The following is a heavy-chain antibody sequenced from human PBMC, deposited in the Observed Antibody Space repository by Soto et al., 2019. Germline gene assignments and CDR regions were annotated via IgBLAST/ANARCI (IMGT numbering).Heavy chain of an antibody. CDR3: VKSSRRIPMGLDY. CDR1: GFTFSNYA. V-gene: IGHV3-64D*08. Sequence: PGGSLRLSCSASGFTFSNYAMHWVRQAPGKGLEYISEISSNGGSIYYADSVKVRFTISIDNSKNTLYLQMSSLRPEDSAVYYCVKSSRRIPMGLDYWGQGTLVTVSS. J-gene: IGHJ4*02. CDR2: ISSNGGSI.